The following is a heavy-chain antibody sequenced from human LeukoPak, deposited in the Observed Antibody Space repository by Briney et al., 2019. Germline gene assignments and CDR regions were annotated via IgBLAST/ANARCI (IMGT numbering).Heavy chain of an antibody. D-gene: IGHD1-26*01. Sequence: ASVKVSCKASGYTFTDYYVHWVRQAPGQGLEWMGRINPNSGGSNYAQEFQGRVTMTRDTSISTAYMELNRLRSDDTAVYYCARVEWELPGYWGQGTLVTVSS. J-gene: IGHJ4*02. CDR1: GYTFTDYY. V-gene: IGHV1-2*06. CDR3: ARVEWELPGY. CDR2: INPNSGGS.